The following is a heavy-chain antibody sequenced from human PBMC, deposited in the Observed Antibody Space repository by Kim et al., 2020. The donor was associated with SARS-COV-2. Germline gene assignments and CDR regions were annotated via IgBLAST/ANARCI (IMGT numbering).Heavy chain of an antibody. J-gene: IGHJ4*02. D-gene: IGHD3-22*01. Sequence: GGSLRLSCAASGFTFSSYEMNWVRQAPGKGLEWVSYISSSGSTIYYADSVKGRFTISRDNAKNSLYLQMNSLRAEDTAVYYCARGGSSGYYRGGYWGQGTLVTVSS. CDR1: GFTFSSYE. V-gene: IGHV3-48*03. CDR2: ISSSGSTI. CDR3: ARGGSSGYYRGGY.